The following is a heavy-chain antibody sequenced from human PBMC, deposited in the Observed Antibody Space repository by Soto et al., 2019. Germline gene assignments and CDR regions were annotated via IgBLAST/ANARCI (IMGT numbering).Heavy chain of an antibody. CDR3: ARDIGKYDRYYFDL. J-gene: IGHJ4*02. CDR1: GFIFSDYW. CDR2: IKSDGSRI. D-gene: IGHD3-9*01. V-gene: IGHV3-74*03. Sequence: EVQLVESGGGLVQPGGSLRLSCVSSGFIFSDYWMYWVRQAPGQGLVWVSRIKSDGSRITYADSVKGRFTTSRDNAKNTLHLQMNGLRVEDTALYYCARDIGKYDRYYFDLGGQGTLVTVAS.